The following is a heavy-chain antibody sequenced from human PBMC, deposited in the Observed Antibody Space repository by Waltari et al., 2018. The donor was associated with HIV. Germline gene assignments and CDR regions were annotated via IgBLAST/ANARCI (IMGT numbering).Heavy chain of an antibody. CDR3: TRDLRLKPGIAAAVVGGYGMDV. J-gene: IGHJ6*02. D-gene: IGHD6-13*01. CDR2: IRSKAYGGTT. CDR1: GFTFGDYA. Sequence: EVQLVESGGGLVQPGRSLRLSCTASGFTFGDYAMSWFRKAPGKGVEGGGFIRSKAYGGTTEYAASVKGRFTISRDDSKSIAYLQMNSLKTEDTAVYYCTRDLRLKPGIAAAVVGGYGMDVWGQGTTVTVSS. V-gene: IGHV3-49*03.